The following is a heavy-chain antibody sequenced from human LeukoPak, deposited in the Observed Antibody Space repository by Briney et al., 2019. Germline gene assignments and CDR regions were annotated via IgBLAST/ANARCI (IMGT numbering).Heavy chain of an antibody. D-gene: IGHD6-13*01. CDR1: GFTFSSYA. Sequence: GGSLRLSCAASGFTFSSYAMSWVRQAPGKGLEWVSAISGSGGSTYYADSVKGRFTISRDNSKNTLYLQMNGLRAEDTAVYYCAKDIEYSSSWPHAFDIWGQGTMVTVSS. J-gene: IGHJ3*02. CDR3: AKDIEYSSSWPHAFDI. CDR2: ISGSGGST. V-gene: IGHV3-23*01.